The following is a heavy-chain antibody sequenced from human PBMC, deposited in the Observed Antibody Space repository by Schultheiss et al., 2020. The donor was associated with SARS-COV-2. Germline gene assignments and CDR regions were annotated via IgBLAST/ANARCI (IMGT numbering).Heavy chain of an antibody. J-gene: IGHJ3*02. CDR1: GFTFSSYW. CDR2: IKQDGSEK. V-gene: IGHV3-7*01. CDR3: AREVPAPYDFWSGYARAGPHDAFDI. Sequence: GGSLRLSCAASGFTFSSYWMSWVRQAPGKGLEWVANIKQDGSEKYYVDSVKGRFTISRDNAKNSLYLQMNSLRAEDTAVYYCAREVPAPYDFWSGYARAGPHDAFDIWGQGTTVTVSS. D-gene: IGHD3-3*01.